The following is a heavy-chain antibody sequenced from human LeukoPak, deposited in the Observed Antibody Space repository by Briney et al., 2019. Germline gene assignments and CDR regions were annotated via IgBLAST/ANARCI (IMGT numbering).Heavy chain of an antibody. J-gene: IGHJ3*02. CDR1: GFIVNYYY. CDR2: INEDGSVK. D-gene: IGHD6-19*01. Sequence: GGSLRPSCAASGFIVNYYYMSWVRQAPGKGLERVANINEDGSVKDYVDSVKGRFTISRDNAKNSLYLQMNSLRAEDTAVYYCVPQCGRPIWGQGTKLTVSS. V-gene: IGHV3-7*01. CDR3: VPQCGRPI.